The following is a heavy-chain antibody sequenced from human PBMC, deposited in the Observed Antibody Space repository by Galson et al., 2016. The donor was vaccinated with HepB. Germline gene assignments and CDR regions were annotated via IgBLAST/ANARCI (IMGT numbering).Heavy chain of an antibody. CDR2: ISYDGRNA. Sequence: SLRLSCAASGFSISRYGMHWVRQAPDKGLEWVAVISYDGRNAYYGDSVNGRFTISRDNSKNTVYQRINSLRPEDTAVYYYGKGWVEWLVQDYFDYWGQGTLVTVSP. D-gene: IGHD6-19*01. CDR1: GFSISRYG. CDR3: GKGWVEWLVQDYFDY. V-gene: IGHV3-30*18. J-gene: IGHJ4*02.